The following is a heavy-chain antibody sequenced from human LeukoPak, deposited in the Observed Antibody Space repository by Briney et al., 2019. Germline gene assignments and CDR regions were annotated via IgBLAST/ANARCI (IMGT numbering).Heavy chain of an antibody. V-gene: IGHV4-59*08. J-gene: IGHJ5*02. CDR2: IYHSGST. D-gene: IGHD2-8*01. CDR3: ARPTNGGWFDP. CDR1: GGSISTDY. Sequence: SETLSLTCTVSGGSISTDYWGWIRQPPGKGLEWIGYIYHSGSTNYNPSPKSRVTISVDTSKNQFSLKLSSVTAADTAVYYCARPTNGGWFDPWGQGTLVTVSS.